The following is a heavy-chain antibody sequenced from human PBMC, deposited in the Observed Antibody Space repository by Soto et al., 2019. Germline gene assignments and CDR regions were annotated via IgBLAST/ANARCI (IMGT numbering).Heavy chain of an antibody. D-gene: IGHD2-15*01. CDR3: VKDSYADFHRVLSTAEYFFDY. V-gene: IGHV3-9*01. CDR1: GFTFDDYA. J-gene: IGHJ4*01. Sequence: GGSLRLSCTASGFTFDDYAMHWLRQGPGRGLEWVSGITWNSGKIAYADSVKGRFTIARDDDNNSLYLQMNSLRPEDTALYYCVKDSYADFHRVLSTAEYFFDYWGHGTLVTVSS. CDR2: ITWNSGKI.